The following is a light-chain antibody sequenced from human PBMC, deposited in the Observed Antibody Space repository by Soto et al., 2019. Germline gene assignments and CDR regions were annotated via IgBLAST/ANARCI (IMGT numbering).Light chain of an antibody. J-gene: IGKJ1*01. CDR2: GAS. V-gene: IGKV3-20*01. CDR1: QSVSNNY. Sequence: EFVLTQSPGTLSLSPGERATLSCRASQSVSNNYLAWYQQKPGQAPRLLIYGASNRATGSPDRFSGSGSGTDFTLTISRLEPEDFAVYYCQQYGSSGTFGQGTKVDIK. CDR3: QQYGSSGT.